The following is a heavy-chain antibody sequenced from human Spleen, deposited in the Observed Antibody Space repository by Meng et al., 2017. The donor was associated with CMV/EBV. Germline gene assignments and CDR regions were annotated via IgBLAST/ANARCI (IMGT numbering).Heavy chain of an antibody. V-gene: IGHV3-30-3*01. CDR3: ARENEGDALDI. CDR2: ISFDGSFK. Sequence: GGSLRLSCAASGFTFSSYTMHWVRQAPGKGLEWVAVISFDGSFKYYADSVKGRFTISRDNAKNSLYLQMNSLRAGDTAVYYCARENEGDALDIWGQETMVTVSS. J-gene: IGHJ3*02. CDR1: GFTFSSYT. D-gene: IGHD1-1*01.